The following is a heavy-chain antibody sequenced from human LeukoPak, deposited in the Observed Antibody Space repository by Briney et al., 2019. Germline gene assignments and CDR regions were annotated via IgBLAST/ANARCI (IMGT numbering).Heavy chain of an antibody. CDR2: ISSMGSTI. D-gene: IGHD2-2*01. J-gene: IGHJ4*02. CDR1: AFTFSSYS. V-gene: IGHV3-48*01. Sequence: GRSLRLSCAASAFTFSSYSMNWVRQAPGKVLEWVSYISSMGSTIYYADSVKGRFTISRDNAKNSLYLQMNSLRAEDTAVYYCAVLTYQLLDYYFDYWGQGTLVTVSS. CDR3: AVLTYQLLDYYFDY.